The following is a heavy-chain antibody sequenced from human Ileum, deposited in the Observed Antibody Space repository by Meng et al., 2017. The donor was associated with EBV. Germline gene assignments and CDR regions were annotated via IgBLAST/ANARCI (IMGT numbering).Heavy chain of an antibody. CDR3: ARSWGGGSSKE. D-gene: IGHD2-15*01. CDR2: ISTNTGNP. J-gene: IGHJ4*02. V-gene: IGHV7-4-1*02. Sequence: VQRVPEGSELKGPGSSVKVSCKASGYTFTNFALNWVRQAPGQGLEWLGWISTNTGNPTYAPGFTGRFVFSLDTSVSTAYLQISSLKAEDTAVYYCARSWGGGSSKEWGQGTLVTVSS. CDR1: GYTFTNFA.